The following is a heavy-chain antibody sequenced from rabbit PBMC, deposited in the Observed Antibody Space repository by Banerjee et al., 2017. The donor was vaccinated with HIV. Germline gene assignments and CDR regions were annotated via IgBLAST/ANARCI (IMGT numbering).Heavy chain of an antibody. J-gene: IGHJ4*01. CDR1: GFDFSSYYM. Sequence: QEQLEESGGGLVTPGRTLTLSCTASGFDFSSYYMSWVRQAPGKGLEWIGCIYADSGGSTYYASGARGRFTISRPSSTTVTLRMTSLTAADTATYLCARDLAGVIGWNFGLWGPGTLVTVS. CDR3: ARDLAGVIGWNFGL. V-gene: IGHV1S45*01. CDR2: IYADSGGST. D-gene: IGHD1-1*01.